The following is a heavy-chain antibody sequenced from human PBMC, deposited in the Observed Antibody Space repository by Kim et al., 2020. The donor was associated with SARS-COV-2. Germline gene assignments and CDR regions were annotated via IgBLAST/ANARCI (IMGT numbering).Heavy chain of an antibody. Sequence: RYSPSFQGQVTISADKSISTAYLQGSSLKASDTAMYYCARHRFQLRVYDLWGRGTLVTVSS. J-gene: IGHJ2*01. D-gene: IGHD4-17*01. CDR3: ARHRFQLRVYDL. V-gene: IGHV5-51*01.